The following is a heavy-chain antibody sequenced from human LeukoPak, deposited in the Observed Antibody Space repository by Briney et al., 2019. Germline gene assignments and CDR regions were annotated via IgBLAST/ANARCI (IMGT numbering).Heavy chain of an antibody. D-gene: IGHD3-3*01. V-gene: IGHV3-74*01. CDR3: AREQLRFLEWLPEAFDI. CDR2: INTDGSST. J-gene: IGHJ3*02. Sequence: GGSLRLSCAASGFTFSSYWMHWVRRAPGKGLVWVSRINTDGSSTSYADSVKGRFTISRDNAKNTLYLQMNSLRAEDTAVYYCAREQLRFLEWLPEAFDIWGQGTMVTVSS. CDR1: GFTFSSYW.